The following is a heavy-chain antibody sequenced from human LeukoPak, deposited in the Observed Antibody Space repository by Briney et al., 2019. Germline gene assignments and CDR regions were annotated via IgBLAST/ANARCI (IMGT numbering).Heavy chain of an antibody. D-gene: IGHD1-14*01. J-gene: IGHJ4*02. Sequence: GGSLRLSCAASGFTFSGHWMSWVRQAPGKGLEWVANINQGGSDKYYVDSVKGRFTISRNNANNLLYLQMNSLRGEDTAVYYCTRDRSRAEDDWGQGTLVTVSS. CDR3: TRDRSRAEDD. V-gene: IGHV3-7*01. CDR2: INQGGSDK. CDR1: GFTFSGHW.